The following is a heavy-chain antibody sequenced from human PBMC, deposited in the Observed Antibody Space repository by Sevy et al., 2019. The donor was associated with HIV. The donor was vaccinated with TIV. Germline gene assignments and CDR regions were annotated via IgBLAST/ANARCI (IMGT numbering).Heavy chain of an antibody. CDR1: GYSFTSYW. Sequence: GESLKISCKGSGYSFTSYWIGWVRQMPGKGLEWMGIIYPGDPDTRYSPSFQGQVTISADKSISTAYLQWSSLKASDTAMYYCARHVVPAAMNYYYYYMDVWGKGTTVTVSS. D-gene: IGHD2-2*01. J-gene: IGHJ6*03. V-gene: IGHV5-51*01. CDR3: ARHVVPAAMNYYYYYMDV. CDR2: IYPGDPDT.